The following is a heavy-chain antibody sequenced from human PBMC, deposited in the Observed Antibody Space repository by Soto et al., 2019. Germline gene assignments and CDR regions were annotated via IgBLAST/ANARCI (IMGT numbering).Heavy chain of an antibody. Sequence: QITLKESGPTLVKPTQTLTLTCSFSGFSLSTTGVGVGWIRQSPGKALEWLAIIYWDNDKRYSPSLKSRVTITKATAKYQVGLTLTNMDPVDTGTYYCARSLWFGELHWGQGALVTVSS. J-gene: IGHJ4*02. D-gene: IGHD3-10*01. CDR3: ARSLWFGELH. CDR2: IYWDNDK. CDR1: GFSLSTTGVG. V-gene: IGHV2-5*02.